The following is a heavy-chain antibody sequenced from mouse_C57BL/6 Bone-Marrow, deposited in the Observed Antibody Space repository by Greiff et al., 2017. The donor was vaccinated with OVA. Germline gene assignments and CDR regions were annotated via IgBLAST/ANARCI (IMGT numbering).Heavy chain of an antibody. Sequence: VQLQQPGAELVKPGASVKLSCKASGYTFTSYWMQWVKQSPGQGLEWIGEIDPSDSYTNYNQKFKGKATLTVDTSSSTAYMQLSSLTSEDSAVYYCARRRGLRWFAYWGQGTLVTVSA. J-gene: IGHJ3*01. V-gene: IGHV1-50*01. CDR2: IDPSDSYT. CDR1: GYTFTSYW. CDR3: ARRRGLRWFAY. D-gene: IGHD2-4*01.